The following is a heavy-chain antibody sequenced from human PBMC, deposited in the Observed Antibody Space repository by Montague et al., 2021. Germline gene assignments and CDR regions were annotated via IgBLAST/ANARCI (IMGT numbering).Heavy chain of an antibody. CDR1: GFTFSGYA. Sequence: SLRLSCAASGFTFSGYAMSWVRQAPGKGLEWVSSITSGGSTYYAXSVTGRFTISRDNSKNTLYLQMNSLRAEDTAVYYCTKDQDDYGDYVDWVDTWGQGTLVTVSS. CDR2: ITSGGST. CDR3: TKDQDDYGDYVDWVDT. D-gene: IGHD4-17*01. J-gene: IGHJ5*02. V-gene: IGHV3-23*01.